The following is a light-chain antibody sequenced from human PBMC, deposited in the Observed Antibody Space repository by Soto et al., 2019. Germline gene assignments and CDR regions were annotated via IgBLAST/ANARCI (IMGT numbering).Light chain of an antibody. CDR3: QKYTRAPFT. CDR1: QGIDTY. J-gene: IGKJ3*01. V-gene: IGKV1-27*01. Sequence: DIQMTQSPSSLSASVEDRVTITCRASQGIDTYLAWYQQKPGQVPKLLIYAASTLQSGVPSRFSGSGSGTDFTLTISSLQPEDVATYFCQKYTRAPFTFGPGTKVDIK. CDR2: AAS.